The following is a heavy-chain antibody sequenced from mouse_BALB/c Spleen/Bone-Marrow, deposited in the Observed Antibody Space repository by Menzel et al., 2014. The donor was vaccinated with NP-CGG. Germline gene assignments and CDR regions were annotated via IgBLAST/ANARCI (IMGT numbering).Heavy chain of an antibody. J-gene: IGHJ2*01. CDR2: VRLKSDNYAT. Sequence: EVKLEESGGGLVQPGGSMKLSCVASGFTFSSYWMSWVRQSPEKGLEWVAEVRLKSDNYATHYAGSVKGKFTISRDDSKSRLYLQMNSLRAEDTGIYYCRYYGYYFDYWGQCTTLTVSS. D-gene: IGHD1-2*01. CDR1: GFTFSSYW. V-gene: IGHV6-6*02. CDR3: RYYGYYFDY.